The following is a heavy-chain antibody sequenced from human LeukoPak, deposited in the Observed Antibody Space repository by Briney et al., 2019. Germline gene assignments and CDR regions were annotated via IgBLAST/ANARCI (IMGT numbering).Heavy chain of an antibody. Sequence: AGPLRLSCAASGFTFSSYEMNWVRQAPGKGLEWVSYISSSGSTIYYADSVKGRFTISRDNAKNSLYLQMNSLRAEGTAVYYCASTDFDRYNWFDPWGQGTLVTVSS. V-gene: IGHV3-48*03. CDR3: ASTDFDRYNWFDP. D-gene: IGHD2/OR15-2a*01. CDR2: ISSSGSTI. J-gene: IGHJ5*02. CDR1: GFTFSSYE.